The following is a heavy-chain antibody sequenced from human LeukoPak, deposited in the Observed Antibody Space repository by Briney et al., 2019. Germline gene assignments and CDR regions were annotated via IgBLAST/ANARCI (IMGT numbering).Heavy chain of an antibody. CDR2: IRGSGGNT. Sequence: PGGSLRLSCAASGFTFDNYAMSWVRQAPGKGLEWVSGIRGSGGNTYYADSVKGRFTISRDNSKNTLYLQMNSLRAEDTAIYYCAKDSGDFWRPLDHWGQGTLVTVSS. CDR3: AKDSGDFWRPLDH. CDR1: GFTFDNYA. V-gene: IGHV3-23*01. D-gene: IGHD3-3*01. J-gene: IGHJ4*02.